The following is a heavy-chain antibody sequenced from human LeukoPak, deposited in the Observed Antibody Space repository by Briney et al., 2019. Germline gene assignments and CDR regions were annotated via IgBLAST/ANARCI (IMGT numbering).Heavy chain of an antibody. D-gene: IGHD6-19*01. CDR2: LYSGGDT. Sequence: PGGSLRLSCAASGFTVSSNYMNWFRQAPGKGLEWVSVLYSGGDTYYTDSVKGRFTISRDNSKNTLYLQMNSLRVEDTAVYYCARARGSGWLDFDCWGQGTLVTVSS. V-gene: IGHV3-53*01. CDR1: GFTVSSNY. CDR3: ARARGSGWLDFDC. J-gene: IGHJ4*02.